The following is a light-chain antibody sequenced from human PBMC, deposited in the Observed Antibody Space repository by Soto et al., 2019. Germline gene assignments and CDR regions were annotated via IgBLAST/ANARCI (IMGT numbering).Light chain of an antibody. J-gene: IGKJ1*01. CDR1: QSISSC. V-gene: IGKV1-5*03. CDR2: KAS. CDR3: QQYNSHWT. Sequence: DIRMTQSPSTLSASVGDRVTITCGASQSISSCLAWYKQKPGKAPKLLIYKASSLESGVPSSLSGSASGTEFPLTISSLQPDDFATYYCQQYNSHWTFGQGTKVDI.